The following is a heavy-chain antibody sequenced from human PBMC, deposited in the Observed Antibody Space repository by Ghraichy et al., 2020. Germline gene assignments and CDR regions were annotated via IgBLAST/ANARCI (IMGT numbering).Heavy chain of an antibody. Sequence: ASVKVSCKTSHNAFASSAIYWVRQAPGQGLEWMGWISGYNGNTYYADSLQGRVVMTTDTSTATAFMELRSLKPDDTALYFCARLVIGGTVAFDIWGRGTTVIVST. J-gene: IGHJ3*02. CDR1: HNAFASSA. CDR3: ARLVIGGTVAFDI. D-gene: IGHD4-23*01. CDR2: ISGYNGNT. V-gene: IGHV1-18*04.